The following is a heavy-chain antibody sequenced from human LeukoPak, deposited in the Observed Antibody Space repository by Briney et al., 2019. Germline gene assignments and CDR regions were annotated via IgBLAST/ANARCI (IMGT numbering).Heavy chain of an antibody. D-gene: IGHD3-10*01. Sequence: ASVTVSFKASGYTFTSYGINWVRQAPGQGLEWMGWINPNSGGTNYAQKFQGRVTMTRDTSISTAYMELSRLRSDDTAVYYCARDGGSGSFDYYYMDVWGKGTTVTISS. CDR3: ARDGGSGSFDYYYMDV. V-gene: IGHV1-2*02. J-gene: IGHJ6*03. CDR1: GYTFTSYG. CDR2: INPNSGGT.